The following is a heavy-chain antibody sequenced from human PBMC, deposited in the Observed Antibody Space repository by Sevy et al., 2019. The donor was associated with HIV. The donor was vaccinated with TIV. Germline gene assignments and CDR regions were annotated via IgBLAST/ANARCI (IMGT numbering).Heavy chain of an antibody. CDR1: GFSFSSFW. V-gene: IGHV3-7*03. CDR3: ARGVGRFW. D-gene: IGHD3-10*01. Sequence: GGSLRLSCAASGFSFSSFWMSWVRQTPGKGLEWVASIKQDGSEKKYVDSVRGRFTVSRDNGNNSVYLQMNSLRADDTAVYYCARGVGRFWWGQGALVTVSS. J-gene: IGHJ4*02. CDR2: IKQDGSEK.